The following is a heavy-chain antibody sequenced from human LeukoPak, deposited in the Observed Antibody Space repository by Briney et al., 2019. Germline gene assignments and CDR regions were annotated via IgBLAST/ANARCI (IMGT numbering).Heavy chain of an antibody. CDR3: AKVTYDFWSGYYGAFDI. J-gene: IGHJ3*02. CDR1: GFTFSSYA. CDR2: ISGSGGST. V-gene: IGHV3-23*01. D-gene: IGHD3-3*01. Sequence: GGSLRLSCAASGFTFSSYAMSWVRQAPGKGLEWVSAISGSGGSTYYADSVKGRFTISRDNSKNTLYLQMNNLRAEDTAVYYCAKVTYDFWSGYYGAFDIWGQGTMVTVSS.